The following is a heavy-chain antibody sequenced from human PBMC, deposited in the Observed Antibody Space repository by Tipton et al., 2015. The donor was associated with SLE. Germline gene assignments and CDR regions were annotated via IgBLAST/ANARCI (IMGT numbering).Heavy chain of an antibody. CDR2: IYYSGST. V-gene: IGHV4-39*01. CDR3: ARGGGSYYDY. CDR1: GGSISSSSYY. J-gene: IGHJ4*02. D-gene: IGHD1-26*01. Sequence: LRLSCTVSGGSISSSSYYWGWIRQPPGKGLEWIGSIYYSGSTYYNPSLKSRVAISVDTSKNQFSLKMTSVTAADTAVYYCARGGGSYYDYWGQGTLVTVSS.